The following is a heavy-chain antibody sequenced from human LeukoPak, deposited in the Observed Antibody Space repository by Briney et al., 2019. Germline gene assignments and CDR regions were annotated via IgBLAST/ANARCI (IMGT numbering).Heavy chain of an antibody. D-gene: IGHD5-18*01. V-gene: IGHV3-7*03. CDR2: IKQDGSER. CDR3: AKESGYSYAVDY. Sequence: GGSLRLSCAASGFTFSGFSMSWVRQSPTKGLEWVANIKQDGSERYYVDSVKGRFTISRDNAKNSLYLQMNSLRAEDTALYYCAKESGYSYAVDYWGQGTLVTVSS. CDR1: GFTFSGFS. J-gene: IGHJ4*02.